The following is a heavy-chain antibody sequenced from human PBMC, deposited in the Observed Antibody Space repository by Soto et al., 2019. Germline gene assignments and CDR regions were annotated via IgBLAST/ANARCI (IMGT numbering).Heavy chain of an antibody. Sequence: QVQLQESGPGLVKPSETLSLTCTVSGDSISTYNLAWIRQPPGKGLEWIGYFRSGGGTSYNPSLKRRGDISADTSMKQFSLRLSSVTAADAAVYYCVRQGIGVLHGLVDVWGQGTTVTVSS. V-gene: IGHV4-59*08. J-gene: IGHJ6*02. CDR1: GDSISTYN. CDR3: VRQGIGVLHGLVDV. D-gene: IGHD3-10*01. CDR2: FRSGGGT.